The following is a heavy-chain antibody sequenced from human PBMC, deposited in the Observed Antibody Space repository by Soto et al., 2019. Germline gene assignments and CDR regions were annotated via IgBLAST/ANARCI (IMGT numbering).Heavy chain of an antibody. CDR1: GGPIKTGDYC. D-gene: IGHD3-10*01. V-gene: IGHV4-30-4*01. CDR3: ARAGFSYGHLLF. CDR2: VFYSGAT. Sequence: PAETLSLTCNVSGGPIKTGDYCFDCIRQPPGNGLEWIGYVFYSGATNYSPSLKSRAAISMDTSKNQFSLSLTSVTAAGTAVYYCARAGFSYGHLLFWGQGIRVTVSS. J-gene: IGHJ4*02.